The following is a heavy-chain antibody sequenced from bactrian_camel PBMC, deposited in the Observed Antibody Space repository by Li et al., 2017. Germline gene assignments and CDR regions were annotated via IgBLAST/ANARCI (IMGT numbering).Heavy chain of an antibody. Sequence: HVQLVESGGGSVQSGGSLRLSCRYSEYMLSSYCMGGSRQAPGKDREGVAGITRDGKTTYGDHVKGRFTISENNAQVYLQMNSLKPEDTAMYYCAAGAYVSGTWGLQPTSYNYWGQGTQVTVS. V-gene: IGHV3S53*01. CDR1: EYMLSSYC. CDR3: AAGAYVSGTWGLQPTSYNY. D-gene: IGHD2*01. CDR2: ITRDGKT. J-gene: IGHJ4*01.